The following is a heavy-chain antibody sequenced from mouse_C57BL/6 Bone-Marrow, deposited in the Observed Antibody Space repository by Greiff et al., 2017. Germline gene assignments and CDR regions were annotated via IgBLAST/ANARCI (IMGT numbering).Heavy chain of an antibody. Sequence: QVQLKQSGAELVKPGASVKISCKASGYAFSSFWMNWVKQRPGKGLEWIGQIYPGDGDTNYNGKFKGKATLTADKSSSTAYMQLSSLTSEDSAVYFCARRGGSPWFAYWGQGTLVTVSA. J-gene: IGHJ3*01. CDR3: ARRGGSPWFAY. CDR1: GYAFSSFW. CDR2: IYPGDGDT. V-gene: IGHV1-80*01. D-gene: IGHD1-1*02.